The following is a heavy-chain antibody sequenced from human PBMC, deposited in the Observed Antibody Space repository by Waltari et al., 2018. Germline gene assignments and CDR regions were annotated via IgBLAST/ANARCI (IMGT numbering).Heavy chain of an antibody. CDR1: GGPMSDNSLY. CDR3: ARQEAAVSKWFDP. CDR2: ISFGGTT. V-gene: IGHV4-39*01. J-gene: IGHJ5*02. Sequence: QLQLQESGPGLVKPSETLSLTCSVSGGPMSDNSLYWGWIRQPPGRALEWIGGISFGGTTYYNPSLESRVTILVDTSKNQFSLKVRSVTAADTAIYFCARQEAAVSKWFDPWGQGILVTVSS. D-gene: IGHD2-15*01.